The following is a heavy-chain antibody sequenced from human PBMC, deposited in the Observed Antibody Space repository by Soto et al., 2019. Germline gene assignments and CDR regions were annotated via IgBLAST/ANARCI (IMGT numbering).Heavy chain of an antibody. D-gene: IGHD6-19*01. CDR2: IYPGDSDT. CDR3: ARLSSSGWYSLDY. Sequence: PGESLKISCKGSGDSFASYGIGWVRQMPGKGLEWMGIIYPGDSDTRYSPSFQGQVTISADKSISTAYLQWSSLKASDTAMYYCARLSSSGWYSLDYWGQGTLVTVSS. J-gene: IGHJ4*02. CDR1: GDSFASYG. V-gene: IGHV5-51*01.